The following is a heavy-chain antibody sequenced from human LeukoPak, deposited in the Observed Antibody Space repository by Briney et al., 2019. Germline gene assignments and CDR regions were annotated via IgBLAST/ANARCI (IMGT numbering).Heavy chain of an antibody. Sequence: SETLSLTCTVSGGSISSGSYYWSWIRQPAGKGLEWIGRIYTSGSTNYNPSLKSRVTISVDTSKNQFSLKLSSVTAADTAVYYCARDMAYCSGGSCPANYYYYMDVWGKGTTVTVSS. CDR3: ARDMAYCSGGSCPANYYYYMDV. J-gene: IGHJ6*03. CDR2: IYTSGST. D-gene: IGHD2-15*01. CDR1: GGSISSGSYY. V-gene: IGHV4-61*02.